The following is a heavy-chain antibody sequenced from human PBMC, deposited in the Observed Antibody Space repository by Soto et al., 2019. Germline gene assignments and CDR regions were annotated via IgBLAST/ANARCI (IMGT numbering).Heavy chain of an antibody. CDR3: ARTAHCTSTSCYSGWFDP. CDR1: GGSISSSPYY. D-gene: IGHD2-2*01. Sequence: PSETLSLTCTVYGGSISSSPYYWGWVRQPPGKGLEYIASIFYSGSTYYNPSLKSRVTISVDTSKNQFSLKLSSVTAADTAVYYCARTAHCTSTSCYSGWFDPWGQGTLVTVSS. J-gene: IGHJ5*02. CDR2: IFYSGST. V-gene: IGHV4-39*01.